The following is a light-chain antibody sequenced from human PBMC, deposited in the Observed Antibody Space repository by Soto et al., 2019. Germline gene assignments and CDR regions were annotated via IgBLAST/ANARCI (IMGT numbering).Light chain of an antibody. CDR2: RAS. CDR1: QAISDY. Sequence: DIPMTQSPSSVSASVGDRVTITCRARQAISDYLAWFQQKPGKAPKSLIYRASTLQGGVPSRFSGSGSGTDFTHTISILQPEDFATYYCQQFHTWPRAFGGGNKVEIK. CDR3: QQFHTWPRA. V-gene: IGKV1-16*01. J-gene: IGKJ4*01.